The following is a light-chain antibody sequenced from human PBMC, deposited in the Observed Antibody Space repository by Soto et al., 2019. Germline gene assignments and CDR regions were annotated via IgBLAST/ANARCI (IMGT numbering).Light chain of an antibody. Sequence: DIQMTQSPSTLSASVGDRVSITCRASQSISNWLAWYQQKPGKAPDLLIYKASSLQTGVPSRFSGSGSGTEFTLTISSLQPDDFATYYCQQYECYPWTFGQGTKVEIK. V-gene: IGKV1-5*03. CDR3: QQYECYPWT. CDR2: KAS. CDR1: QSISNW. J-gene: IGKJ1*01.